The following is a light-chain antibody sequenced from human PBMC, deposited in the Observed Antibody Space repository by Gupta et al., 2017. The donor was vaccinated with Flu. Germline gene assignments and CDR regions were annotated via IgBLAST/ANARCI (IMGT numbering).Light chain of an antibody. CDR2: GAS. CDR1: QSVSSN. Sequence: LVLTQSPATLSVSPGDIATLSCRASQSVSSNLAWFQQKPGQAPRLLICGASSSVTGSLARYHHKPSRAPITLIITMLPSEDFTVYCCQYDGEWPITFGQGTRMEIK. CDR3: QYDGEWPIT. V-gene: IGKV3-15*01. J-gene: IGKJ5*01.